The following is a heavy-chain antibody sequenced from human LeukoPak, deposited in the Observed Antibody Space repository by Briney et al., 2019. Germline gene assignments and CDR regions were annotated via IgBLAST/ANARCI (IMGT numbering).Heavy chain of an antibody. D-gene: IGHD6-6*01. CDR1: GFSVSGNY. CDR3: ARDLGSSNS. J-gene: IGHJ4*02. CDR2: IYADGST. Sequence: PGGSLRLSCAASGFSVSGNYINWVRQPPGKGLEWVSVIYADGSTFYADTVKGRFTISRDTSRDNILYLQMNSLRAEDTAVYYCARDLGSSNSWGQGTLVTVSS. V-gene: IGHV3-53*01.